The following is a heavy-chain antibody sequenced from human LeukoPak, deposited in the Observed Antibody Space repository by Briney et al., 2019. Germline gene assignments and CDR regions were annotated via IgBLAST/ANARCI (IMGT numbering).Heavy chain of an antibody. CDR2: ISYDGSNK. CDR1: GFTFSSYA. V-gene: IGHV3-30*04. CDR3: ARASEYYYGSGQYFDI. J-gene: IGHJ3*02. Sequence: PGGSLRLSCAASGFTFSSYAMHWVRQAPGKGLERGAVISYDGSNKYYADSVKGRFTISRDNSKNTLYLQMNSLRAEDTAVYYCARASEYYYGSGQYFDIWGQGTMVTVSS. D-gene: IGHD3-10*01.